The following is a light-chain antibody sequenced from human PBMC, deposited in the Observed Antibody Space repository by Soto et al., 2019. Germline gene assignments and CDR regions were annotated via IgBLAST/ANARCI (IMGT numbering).Light chain of an antibody. CDR3: SSFTSSSTLYV. Sequence: QSVLTQPASGSGSPGQSITISCTGTSSDVGGYNYVSWYQQHPGKAPKLMIYEVSNRPSGYSNRFSGSKSGNTSFLTISGLQPEDEADYYCSSFTSSSTLYVFGTGTKVTV. V-gene: IGLV2-14*01. J-gene: IGLJ1*01. CDR2: EVS. CDR1: SSDVGGYNY.